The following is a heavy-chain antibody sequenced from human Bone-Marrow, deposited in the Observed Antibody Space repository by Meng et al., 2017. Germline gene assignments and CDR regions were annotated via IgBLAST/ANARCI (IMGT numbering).Heavy chain of an antibody. CDR2: INAGNGNT. CDR3: ARDAAVAGFDY. CDR1: GYTFTSYA. J-gene: IGHJ4*02. Sequence: VQLVQAGAEVKKPGASVMVSCKASGYTFTSYAMHWVRQAPGQRLEWMGWINAGNGNTKYSQKFQGRVTITRDTSASTAYMELSSLRSEDTAVYYCARDAAVAGFDYWGQGTLVTVSS. D-gene: IGHD6-19*01. V-gene: IGHV1-3*01.